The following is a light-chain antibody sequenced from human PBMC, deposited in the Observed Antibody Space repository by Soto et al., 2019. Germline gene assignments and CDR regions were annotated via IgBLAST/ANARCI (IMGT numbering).Light chain of an antibody. V-gene: IGKV3-20*01. CDR1: QSVSSSY. Sequence: EIVLTQSPGTLSLSPGERATLSCRASQSVSSSYLAWYQQKPGQAPRLLIYGASSRATGIPDWFSGSGSGTNFTLTISRLEPEDLAVYYCQQYGSSPVTFGQGTKVEIK. J-gene: IGKJ1*01. CDR3: QQYGSSPVT. CDR2: GAS.